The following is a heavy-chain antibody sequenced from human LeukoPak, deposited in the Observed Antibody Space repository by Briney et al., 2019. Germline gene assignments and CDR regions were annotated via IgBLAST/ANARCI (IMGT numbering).Heavy chain of an antibody. D-gene: IGHD2-21*02. V-gene: IGHV3-23*01. Sequence: GGAVRLSCAASGFTFSSYAMSWVRQARGKGLEWVSVINCNGCRSYYADSVKGRFTIPRDNSKNTLYLQMNSLRGEDTAVYYCAKADSARGVTLKSTIDYWGQGTLVTVSS. J-gene: IGHJ4*02. CDR2: INCNGCRS. CDR1: GFTFSSYA. CDR3: AKADSARGVTLKSTIDY.